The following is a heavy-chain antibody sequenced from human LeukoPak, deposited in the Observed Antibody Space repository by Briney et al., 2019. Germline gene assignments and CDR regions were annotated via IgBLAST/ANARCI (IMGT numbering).Heavy chain of an antibody. Sequence: SETLPLTCAVYGGSFSGYYWSWIRQPPGKGLEWIEEINHSGSTNYNPSLKSRVTISVDTSKNQFSLKLSSVTAADTAVYYCARGGYFGTYWGQGTLVTVSS. D-gene: IGHD3-22*01. CDR1: GGSFSGYY. V-gene: IGHV4-34*01. CDR3: ARGGYFGTY. J-gene: IGHJ4*02. CDR2: INHSGST.